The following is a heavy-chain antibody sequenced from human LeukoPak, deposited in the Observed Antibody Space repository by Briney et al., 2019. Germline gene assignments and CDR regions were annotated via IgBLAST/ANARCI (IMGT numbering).Heavy chain of an antibody. CDR3: ARTAATGLLYYYYGMDV. D-gene: IGHD6-13*01. CDR1: GFTVSSNY. Sequence: GGSLRLSCAASGFTVSSNYMSWVRQAPGKGLEWVPVIYSGGSTYYADSVKGRFTISRDNSKNTLYLQMNSLRAEDTAVYYCARTAATGLLYYYYGMDVWGQGTTVTVSS. J-gene: IGHJ6*02. V-gene: IGHV3-53*01. CDR2: IYSGGST.